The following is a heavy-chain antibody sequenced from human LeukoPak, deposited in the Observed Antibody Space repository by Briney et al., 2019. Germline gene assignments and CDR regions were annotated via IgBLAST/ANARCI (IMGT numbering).Heavy chain of an antibody. Sequence: GASVKVSCKASGGTFSSYAISWVRQAPGQGLEWMGGIIPIFGTANYAQKFQGRVTITADESTSTAYMELSSLRSEDTAVYYCARARTAMVTNLYYYYMDVWGKGTTVTISS. V-gene: IGHV1-69*13. CDR2: IIPIFGTA. CDR1: GGTFSSYA. J-gene: IGHJ6*03. D-gene: IGHD5-18*01. CDR3: ARARTAMVTNLYYYYMDV.